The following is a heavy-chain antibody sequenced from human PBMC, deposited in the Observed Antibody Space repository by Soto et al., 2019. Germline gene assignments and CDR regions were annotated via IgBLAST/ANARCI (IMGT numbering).Heavy chain of an antibody. V-gene: IGHV1-18*04. CDR1: GYTFTSYG. J-gene: IGHJ6*02. D-gene: IGHD2-2*01. Sequence: QVQLVQSGPEVEKPGASVKVSCKASGYTFTSYGISWVRQAPGQGLEWMGWISGKTGKTNYAQKFQGRVTISIDTSTSTAYMDLRSLRSDDTAVYYCARVPREIILVGMDVWGQGTTVTVSS. CDR3: ARVPREIILVGMDV. CDR2: ISGKTGKT.